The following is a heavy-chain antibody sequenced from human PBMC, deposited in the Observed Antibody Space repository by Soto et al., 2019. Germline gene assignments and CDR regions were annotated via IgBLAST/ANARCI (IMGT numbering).Heavy chain of an antibody. CDR3: AKVRRSIAARPEYFQH. V-gene: IGHV3-23*01. J-gene: IGHJ1*01. CDR1: GFTFSSYA. CDR2: ISGSGGST. Sequence: GGSLRLSCAASGFTFSSYAMSWVRQAPGKGLEWVSAISGSGGSTYYADSVKGRFTISRDNSKNTLYLQMNSLRAEDTAVYYCAKVRRSIAARPEYFQHWGQGTLVTVSS. D-gene: IGHD6-6*01.